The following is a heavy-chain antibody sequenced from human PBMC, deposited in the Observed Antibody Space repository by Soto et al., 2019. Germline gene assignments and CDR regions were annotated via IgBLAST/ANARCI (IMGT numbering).Heavy chain of an antibody. CDR1: GGSISSGGYS. CDR2: IYHSGST. CDR3: ARDQAPAFLFRSFDP. V-gene: IGHV4-30-2*01. J-gene: IGHJ5*02. Sequence: PSETLSLTCAVSGGSISSGGYSWSWIRQPPGKGLEWIGYIYHSGSTYYNPSLKSRVTISVDRSKNQFSLKLSSVTAADTAVLYWARDQAPAFLFRSFDPWGQGTLGTFCS. D-gene: IGHD6-13*01.